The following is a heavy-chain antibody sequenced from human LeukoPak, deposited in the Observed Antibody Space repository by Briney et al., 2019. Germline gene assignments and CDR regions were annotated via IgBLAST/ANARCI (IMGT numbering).Heavy chain of an antibody. V-gene: IGHV3-7*01. CDR3: AKEGAYPIITYDS. CDR2: IKGDGNEK. J-gene: IGHJ5*01. D-gene: IGHD3-10*01. CDR1: GFSFSRYW. Sequence: GGSLRLSCAASGFSFSRYWMNWVRQAPGKGLEWVANIKGDGNEKSYVDPVKGRFSISRDNARNSLYLQMDSLRAEDTAVYYCAKEGAYPIITYDSWGQGALVTASS.